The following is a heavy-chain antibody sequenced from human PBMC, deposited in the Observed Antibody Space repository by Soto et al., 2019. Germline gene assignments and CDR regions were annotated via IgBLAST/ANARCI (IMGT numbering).Heavy chain of an antibody. J-gene: IGHJ4*02. CDR3: ARDPSIGGVIGYFDY. D-gene: IGHD3-16*02. V-gene: IGHV4-30-2*01. CDR2: IYHSGST. Sequence: PSETLSLTCAVSGGSISSGGYSWSWIRQPPGKGLEWIGYIYHSGSTYYNPSLKSRVTISVDRSKNQFSLKLSSVTAADTAVYYCARDPSIGGVIGYFDYWGQGTLVTVSS. CDR1: GGSISSGGYS.